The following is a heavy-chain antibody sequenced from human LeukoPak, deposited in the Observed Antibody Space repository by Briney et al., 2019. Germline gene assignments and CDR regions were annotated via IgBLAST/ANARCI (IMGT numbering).Heavy chain of an antibody. CDR3: SRSHDYGGLYFYYYMDV. D-gene: IGHD4-23*01. CDR1: GGSISGRSDY. CDR2: LDSSGST. Sequence: SETLSLTCTVSGGSISGRSDYWGWIRQTPGKGLEWIGNLDSSGSTYYNPSLKSRVTISVGTSKNQFSLNLRSVTAADTAIYFCSRSHDYGGLYFYYYMDVWGKGTTVTASS. V-gene: IGHV4-39*01. J-gene: IGHJ6*03.